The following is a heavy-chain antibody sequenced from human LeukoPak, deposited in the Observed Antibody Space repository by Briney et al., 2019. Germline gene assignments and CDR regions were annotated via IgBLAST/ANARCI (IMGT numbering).Heavy chain of an antibody. CDR2: TYYRSKWYN. V-gene: IGHV6-1*01. CDR3: ARAVAGTEGWFNS. D-gene: IGHD1-1*01. J-gene: IGHJ5*01. CDR1: GDSVSSDSAA. Sequence: SQTLSLTCAISGDSVSSDSAAWNWIRQSPSRGLEWLGRTYYRSKWYNDYSAFVKSRIIINPDTSKNQFSLQLNSVTPEDTAVYYCARAVAGTEGWFNSWGQGTLVTVSS.